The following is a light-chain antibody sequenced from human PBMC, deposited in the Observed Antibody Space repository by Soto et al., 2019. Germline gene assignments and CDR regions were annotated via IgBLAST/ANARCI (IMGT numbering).Light chain of an antibody. CDR1: SRDVGSYNY. J-gene: IGLJ2*01. CDR3: SSFTSSSTLV. V-gene: IGLV2-14*01. Sequence: QSALTQPASVSGSPGQSITISCTGSSRDVGSYNYVSWYQQHPGKAPQLMIYDVSNRPSGVSNRFSGSKSGNMASLTISGLQAEDEADYYCSSFTSSSTLVCGGGTKLTVL. CDR2: DVS.